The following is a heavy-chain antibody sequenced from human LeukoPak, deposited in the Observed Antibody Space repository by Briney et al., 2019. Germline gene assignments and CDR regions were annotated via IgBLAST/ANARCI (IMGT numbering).Heavy chain of an antibody. V-gene: IGHV3-48*03. J-gene: IGHJ5*02. CDR1: GFTLSRHA. CDR3: AREATVFGVNNWFNP. D-gene: IGHD3-3*01. CDR2: ISSGGGTI. Sequence: GGSLRHSCAASGFTLSRHAMHWVRQAPGQGLEGVSYISSGGGTIYYADSVKGRFTISRDSAKNSLYLQMSSLRAEDTAVYYCAREATVFGVNNWFNPWGQGTLVTVSS.